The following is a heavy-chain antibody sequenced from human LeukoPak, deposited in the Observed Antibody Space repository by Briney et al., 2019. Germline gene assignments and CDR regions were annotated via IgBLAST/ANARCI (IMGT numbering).Heavy chain of an antibody. D-gene: IGHD2-2*01. Sequence: ASVKDSCRASGYTFTDYYIHWVRQAPGQGLEGMGWINPDNGGTNYAQKFQGRVTMTRDTSIRTVYMDLSRLRADDTAEFYCTREARVGNWFDPWGQGTQVTVSS. J-gene: IGHJ5*02. CDR2: INPDNGGT. V-gene: IGHV1-2*02. CDR1: GYTFTDYY. CDR3: TREARVGNWFDP.